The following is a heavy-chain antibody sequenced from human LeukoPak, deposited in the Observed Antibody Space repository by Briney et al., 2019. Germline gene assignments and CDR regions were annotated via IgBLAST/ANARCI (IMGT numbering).Heavy chain of an antibody. CDR1: GGSISSYY. CDR2: IYTSGST. V-gene: IGHV4-4*07. D-gene: IGHD3-3*01. Sequence: PSETLSLTCTVSGGSISSYYWSWIRQPAGKGLEWIGRIYTSGSTNYNPSLKSRVTISVDTSKNQFSLKLSSVTAADTAVYYCARGSYYDFWSGYWGLDHWGQGTLVTVSS. CDR3: ARGSYYDFWSGYWGLDH. J-gene: IGHJ4*02.